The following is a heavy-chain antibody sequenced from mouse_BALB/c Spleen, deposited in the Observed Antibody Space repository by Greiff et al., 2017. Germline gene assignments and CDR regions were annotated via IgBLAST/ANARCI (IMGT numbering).Heavy chain of an antibody. D-gene: IGHD1-1*01. J-gene: IGHJ2*01. V-gene: IGHV5-6*01. Sequence: EVKLVESGGDLVKPGGSLKLSCAASGFTFSSYGMSWVRQTPDKRLEWVATISSGGSYTYYPDSVKGRFTISRDNAKNTLYLQMSSLKSEDTAMYYCARQGTTVVAYYFDYWGQGTTLTVSS. CDR3: ARQGTTVVAYYFDY. CDR1: GFTFSSYG. CDR2: ISSGGSYT.